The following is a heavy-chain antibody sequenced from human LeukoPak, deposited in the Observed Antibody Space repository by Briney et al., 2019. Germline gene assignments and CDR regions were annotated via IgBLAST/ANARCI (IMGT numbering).Heavy chain of an antibody. CDR2: IYHSGST. CDR3: ARALPSRAVDY. Sequence: SQTLSLTCAVSGGSISSGGYSWSWIRQPPGKGLEWIGYIYHSGSTYYNPSLKSRVTISVDRSKNQFSLKLSSVTAADTAVYYCARALPSRAVDYWGQGTLVTVSS. V-gene: IGHV4-30-2*01. J-gene: IGHJ4*02. CDR1: GGSISSGGYS. D-gene: IGHD3-10*01.